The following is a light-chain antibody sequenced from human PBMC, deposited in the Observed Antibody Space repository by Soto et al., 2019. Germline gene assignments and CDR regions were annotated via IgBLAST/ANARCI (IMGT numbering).Light chain of an antibody. CDR1: QIVSSNY. V-gene: IGKV3-20*01. J-gene: IGKJ1*01. Sequence: ELVLTQSPGTLSLSPGERATLSCRASQIVSSNYLAWYQQTPGQAPRLLFYGASTRAPGIPDRFSGSGSGTDFTLTISRLEPEDFAVYYCQQYGNSPRTFGQGTKV. CDR3: QQYGNSPRT. CDR2: GAS.